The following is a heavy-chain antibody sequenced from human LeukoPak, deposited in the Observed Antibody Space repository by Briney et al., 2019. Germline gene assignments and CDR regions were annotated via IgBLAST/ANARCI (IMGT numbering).Heavy chain of an antibody. CDR3: ARDFQDTAMVVPDY. Sequence: GGSLRLSCAASGFTVSSNYMSWVRQAPGKGLEWVSVIYSGGSTYYADSVKGRFTISRDNSKNTLYLQMNSLRAEDTAVYYCARDFQDTAMVVPDYWGQGTLVTVSS. J-gene: IGHJ4*02. CDR1: GFTVSSNY. CDR2: IYSGGST. D-gene: IGHD5-18*01. V-gene: IGHV3-53*05.